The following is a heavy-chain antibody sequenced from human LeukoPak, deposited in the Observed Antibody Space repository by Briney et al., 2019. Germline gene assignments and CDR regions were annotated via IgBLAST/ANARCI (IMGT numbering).Heavy chain of an antibody. CDR3: AKDTGGNGAYFYAMDV. V-gene: IGHV3-9*01. J-gene: IGHJ6*02. CDR1: GSAFHNYA. CDR2: INWNSDTK. D-gene: IGHD4-23*01. Sequence: GRSLRLSCVGSGSAFHNYAMHWVRRPPGKGLEWVSAINWNSDTKAYADSVKGRFTISRDRARNSLYLQMDSLRPEDTALYYCAKDTGGNGAYFYAMDVWGQGTSVTVSS.